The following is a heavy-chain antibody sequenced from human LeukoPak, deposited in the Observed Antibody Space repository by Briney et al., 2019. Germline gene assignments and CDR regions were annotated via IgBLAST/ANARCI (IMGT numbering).Heavy chain of an antibody. CDR1: GGSISSSNW. V-gene: IGHV4-4*02. J-gene: IGHJ3*02. CDR3: ARYHLWYSSRWFQRSFDI. Sequence: SGTLSLTCGVSGGSISSSNWWSWVRQPPGKGLEWSGEIHHSGGTNYNPSLKSRVIMSVDKSKNQFSLRLSSVTAADTAGYYFARYHLWYSSRWFQRSFDIWRQGTMVTVSS. D-gene: IGHD6-19*01. CDR2: IHHSGGT.